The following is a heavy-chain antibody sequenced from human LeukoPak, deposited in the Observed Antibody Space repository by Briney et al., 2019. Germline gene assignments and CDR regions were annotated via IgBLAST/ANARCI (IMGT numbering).Heavy chain of an antibody. D-gene: IGHD1-26*01. J-gene: IGHJ4*02. V-gene: IGHV3-23*01. CDR3: AKDQLVGASLGGDY. CDR2: ISGSGGST. CDR1: GFTFSGYA. Sequence: PGGSLRLSCAASGFTFSGYAMSWVRQAPGKGLEWVSAISGSGGSTYYADSVKGRFTISRDNSKNTLYLQMNSLRAEDTAVYYCAKDQLVGASLGGDYWGQGTLVTVSS.